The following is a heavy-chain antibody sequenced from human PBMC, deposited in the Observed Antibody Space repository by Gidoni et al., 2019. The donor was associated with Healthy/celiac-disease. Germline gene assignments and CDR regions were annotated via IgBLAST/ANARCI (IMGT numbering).Heavy chain of an antibody. CDR1: GGTVSSYA. CDR2: IIPIFGTA. V-gene: IGHV1-69*01. CDR3: ARGLGYCSSTSCYDGRSFDY. D-gene: IGHD2-2*01. Sequence: QVQLVQSGAEVKKPGSSVKVSCKASGGTVSSYAISWVRQAPGQGLEWMGGIIPIFGTANYAQKFQGRVTITADESTSTAYMELSSLRSEDTAVYYCARGLGYCSSTSCYDGRSFDYWGQGTLVTVSS. J-gene: IGHJ4*02.